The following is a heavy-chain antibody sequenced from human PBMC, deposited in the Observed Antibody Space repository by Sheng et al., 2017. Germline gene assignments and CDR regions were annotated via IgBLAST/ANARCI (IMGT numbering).Heavy chain of an antibody. CDR3: ARDLRSGDGYPGVY. D-gene: IGHD5-12*01. J-gene: IGHJ4*02. CDR1: GFTFSSYG. Sequence: QVQLVESGGGVVQPGRSLRLSCAASGFTFSSYGMHWVRQAPGKGLEWVAVIWYDGSNKYYADSVKGRFTISRDNSKNTLYLQMNSLRAEDTAVYYCARDLRSGDGYPGVYWGQGTLVTVSS. V-gene: IGHV3-33*01. CDR2: IWYDGSNK.